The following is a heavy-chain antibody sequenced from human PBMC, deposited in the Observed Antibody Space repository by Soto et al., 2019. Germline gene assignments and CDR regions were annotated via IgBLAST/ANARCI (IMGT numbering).Heavy chain of an antibody. Sequence: QVQLVQSGAEVKKPGSSVKVSCKASGGTFRSYAISWVRQAPGQGLEWMGGIIPIFGTANYAQKFQGRVTITADESTSTAYMELRSLRSEDTAVYYCARAPCGADCYGFDYWGQGTLVTVSS. CDR2: IIPIFGTA. V-gene: IGHV1-69*12. CDR3: ARAPCGADCYGFDY. D-gene: IGHD2-21*02. J-gene: IGHJ4*02. CDR1: GGTFRSYA.